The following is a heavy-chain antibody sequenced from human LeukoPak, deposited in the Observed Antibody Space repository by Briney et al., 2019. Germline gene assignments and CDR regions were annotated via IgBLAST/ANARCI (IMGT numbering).Heavy chain of an antibody. Sequence: KSSETLSLTCTVSGDSISSSYWSWIRQPPGKGLEWIGYIYYSGNTNYNPSLKSRVTISVDTSRIRFSLKLSSVTAADTAVYYCARHRNFFDYWGQGILVTVSS. CDR3: ARHRNFFDY. CDR2: IYYSGNT. V-gene: IGHV4-59*01. J-gene: IGHJ4*02. D-gene: IGHD2/OR15-2a*01. CDR1: GDSISSSY.